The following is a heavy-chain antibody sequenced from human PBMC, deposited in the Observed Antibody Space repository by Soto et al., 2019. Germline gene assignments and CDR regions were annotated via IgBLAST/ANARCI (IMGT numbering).Heavy chain of an antibody. V-gene: IGHV4-34*01. CDR1: GGSFSGYY. Sequence: QVQLQQWGAGLLKPSETLSLTCAVYGGSFSGYYWSWIRQPPGKGLEWIGEINHSGSTNYNPSLKSRVTISVDTSMTQFSLKLSSVTAADTAVYYCARFRRVTMVRGVIWGFDPWGQGTLVTVSS. D-gene: IGHD3-10*01. CDR3: ARFRRVTMVRGVIWGFDP. CDR2: INHSGST. J-gene: IGHJ5*02.